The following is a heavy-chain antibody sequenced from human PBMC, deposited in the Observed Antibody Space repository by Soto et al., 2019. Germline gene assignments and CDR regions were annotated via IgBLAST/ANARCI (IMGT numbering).Heavy chain of an antibody. D-gene: IGHD6-25*01. V-gene: IGHV1-3*01. CDR1: GYTFTSYA. J-gene: IGHJ6*03. CDR3: ARVGGHSGSWRPYYYYYYMDV. Sequence: QVQLVQSGAEVKKPGASVKVSCKASGYTFTSYAMHWVRQAPGQRLEWMGWINAGNGNTKYSQKFQARVTITRDTSASPDYMELSSLRSEDPAVYYCARVGGHSGSWRPYYYYYYMDVWGKGTPVTVSS. CDR2: INAGNGNT.